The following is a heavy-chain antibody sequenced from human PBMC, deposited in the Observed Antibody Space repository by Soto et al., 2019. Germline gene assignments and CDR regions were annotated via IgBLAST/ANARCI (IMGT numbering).Heavy chain of an antibody. D-gene: IGHD6-19*01. J-gene: IGHJ2*01. CDR1: GFTVSSNY. Sequence: EAPLVETGGGLIQPGGSLRLSCAASGFTVSSNYMSWVRQAPGKGLEWVSVIYSGGRTYYADSVKGRFTISRDNSKNTLYLQMNSLRAEDTAVYYCAGPSSGWSAHTGPGYFDLWGRGTLVTVSS. CDR3: AGPSSGWSAHTGPGYFDL. V-gene: IGHV3-53*02. CDR2: IYSGGRT.